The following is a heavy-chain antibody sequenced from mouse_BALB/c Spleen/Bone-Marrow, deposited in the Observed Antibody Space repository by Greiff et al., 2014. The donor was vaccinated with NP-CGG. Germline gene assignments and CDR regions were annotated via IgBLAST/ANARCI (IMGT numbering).Heavy chain of an antibody. CDR1: GYSFTSYW. Sequence: QVQLKESGAELVRPGASVKLSCEASGYSFTSYWMNWVKQRPGQGLEWIGMIHLSDSESRLNQKFKDKATLTVDKSSSTAYMQLSSPTSEDSAVYYCTRYDLTTRAFAYWGQGTLVTVSA. CDR2: IHLSDSES. V-gene: IGHV1-61*01. CDR3: TRYDLTTRAFAY. D-gene: IGHD3-3*01. J-gene: IGHJ3*01.